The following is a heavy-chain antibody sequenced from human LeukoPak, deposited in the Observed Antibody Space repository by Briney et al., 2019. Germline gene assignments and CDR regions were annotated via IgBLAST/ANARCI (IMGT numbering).Heavy chain of an antibody. CDR2: ISQGGGTT. Sequence: GESLRLSCAASGFTFSTYAMRWVRQASGMGLEWVSAISQGGGTTYYADSVKGRFTISRDNSKNTLYLQMNSLRAGDTALYYCAKDRGQLLNDAFDIWGQGTMVAVSS. J-gene: IGHJ3*02. CDR1: GFTFSTYA. D-gene: IGHD2-2*01. V-gene: IGHV3-23*01. CDR3: AKDRGQLLNDAFDI.